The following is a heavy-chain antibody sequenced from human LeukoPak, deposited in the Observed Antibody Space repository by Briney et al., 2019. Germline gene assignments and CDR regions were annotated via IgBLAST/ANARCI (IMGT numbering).Heavy chain of an antibody. J-gene: IGHJ5*02. CDR3: ARGYYYGSGSYYPSGFDP. D-gene: IGHD3-10*01. Sequence: ASVKVSCKASGYTFTSYDINWVRQATGQGLEWMGWMNPNSGNTGYAQKFQGRVTMTRNTSISTAYMELSSLRSEDTAVYYCARGYYYGSGSYYPSGFDPWGQGTLVTVSS. CDR2: MNPNSGNT. CDR1: GYTFTSYD. V-gene: IGHV1-8*01.